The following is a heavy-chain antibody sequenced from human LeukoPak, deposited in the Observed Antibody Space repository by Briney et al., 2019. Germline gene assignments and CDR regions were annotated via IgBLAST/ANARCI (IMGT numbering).Heavy chain of an antibody. V-gene: IGHV3-7*01. CDR2: INEGGNLK. J-gene: IGHJ4*02. CDR1: GFTFSAYW. Sequence: GGSLRLSCAASGFTFSAYWMTWVRQAPGKGLEWVANINEGGNLKYYVDSVKGRFTISRDNTKNSLYLQMNTLRAEDTTVYYCARVGKNGWDFDHWGQGTLVAVSS. CDR3: ARVGKNGWDFDH. D-gene: IGHD6-19*01.